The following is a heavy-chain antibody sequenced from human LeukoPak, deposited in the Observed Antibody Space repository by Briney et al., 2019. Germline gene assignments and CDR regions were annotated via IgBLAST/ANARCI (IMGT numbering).Heavy chain of an antibody. CDR1: GYTFTSYY. CDR2: INPSGGST. Sequence: ASVTVSCKASGYTFTSYYMHWVRQAPGQGLEWMGIINPSGGSTSYAQKFQGRVTMTRDTSTSTVYMELSSLRSEDTAVYYCARATLSEATDWSFDYWGQGTLVTVSS. CDR3: ARATLSEATDWSFDY. J-gene: IGHJ4*02. D-gene: IGHD3/OR15-3a*01. V-gene: IGHV1-46*01.